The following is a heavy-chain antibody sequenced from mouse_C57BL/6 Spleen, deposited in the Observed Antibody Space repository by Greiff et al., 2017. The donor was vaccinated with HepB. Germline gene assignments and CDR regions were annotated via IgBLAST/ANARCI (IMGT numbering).Heavy chain of an antibody. CDR3: ATSTAQVYYFDY. CDR2: IYPGDGDT. CDR1: GYAFSSYW. Sequence: QVQLQQSGAELVKPGASVKISCKASGYAFSSYWMNWVKQRPGKGLEWIGQIYPGDGDTNYNRKFKGKATLTADKSSSTAYMQLSSLTSEDSAVYFCATSTAQVYYFDYWGQGTTLTVSS. V-gene: IGHV1-80*01. D-gene: IGHD3-2*02. J-gene: IGHJ2*01.